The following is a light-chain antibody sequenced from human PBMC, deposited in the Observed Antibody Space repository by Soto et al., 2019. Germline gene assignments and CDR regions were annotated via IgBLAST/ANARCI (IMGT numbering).Light chain of an antibody. Sequence: DIQLTQSPSFLSASVGDRVTITCRASLGISSYLAWYQQKPGKAPKLLIYAASTLQSGVPPRFSGSGSGTEFTLTISSLQPEDFATYYCQQLNSYPQVTFGGGTKVEIK. CDR3: QQLNSYPQVT. V-gene: IGKV1-9*01. CDR1: LGISSY. J-gene: IGKJ4*01. CDR2: AAS.